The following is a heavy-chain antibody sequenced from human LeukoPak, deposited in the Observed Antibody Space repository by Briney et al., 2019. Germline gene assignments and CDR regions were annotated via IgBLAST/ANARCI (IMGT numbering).Heavy chain of an antibody. Sequence: GASVKVSCKASGGTFSSYAISWVRQAPGQGLEWMGGIIPIFGTANYAQKFQGRVTITADKSTSTAYVELSSLRSEDTAVYYCARGVVVVAAHAFDIWGQGTMVTVSS. D-gene: IGHD2-15*01. V-gene: IGHV1-69*06. CDR1: GGTFSSYA. CDR2: IIPIFGTA. J-gene: IGHJ3*02. CDR3: ARGVVVVAAHAFDI.